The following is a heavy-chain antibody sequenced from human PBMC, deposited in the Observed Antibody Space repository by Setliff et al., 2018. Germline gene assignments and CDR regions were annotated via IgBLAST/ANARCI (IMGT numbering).Heavy chain of an antibody. D-gene: IGHD1-26*01. CDR3: ARDNTIVGATDY. V-gene: IGHV4-61*02. CDR2: IQSTGNT. J-gene: IGHJ4*02. CDR1: CGSISSGAYY. Sequence: PSETLSLTCTVSCGSISSGAYYWSWIRQPAGKGLEWIGLIQSTGNTNYNPSLKSRATMSVDTSKNHFSLNLTSVTAADTAVYFCARDNTIVGATDYWGQGTLVTVSS.